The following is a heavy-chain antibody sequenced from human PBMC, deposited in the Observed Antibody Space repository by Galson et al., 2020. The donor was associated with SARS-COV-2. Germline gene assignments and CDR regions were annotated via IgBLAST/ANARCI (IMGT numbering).Heavy chain of an antibody. V-gene: IGHV4-31*03. D-gene: IGHD3-3*01. CDR3: ARIISVGIFGVVNWFDP. CDR2: IYYSGST. CDR1: GGSISSGGYY. J-gene: IGHJ5*02. Sequence: GEMETSETLSLTCTVSGGSISSGGYYWSWIRQHPGKGLEWIGYIYYSGSTYYNPSLKSRVTISVDTSKNQFSLKLSSVTAADTAVYYCARIISVGIFGVVNWFDPWGQGTLVTVSS.